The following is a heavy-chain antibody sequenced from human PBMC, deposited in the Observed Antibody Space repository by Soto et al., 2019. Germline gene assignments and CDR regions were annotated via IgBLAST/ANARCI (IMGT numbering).Heavy chain of an antibody. Sequence: GGSLRLSCAASGFTFSSYAMSWVRQAPGKGLEWVSAISVCGGSTYYADSVKGRFTISRDNSKNTLYLQMNSLRAEDTAVYYCAKSDRIMITFGGVIAPNYGMDVWGQGTTVTAP. J-gene: IGHJ6*02. CDR2: ISVCGGST. CDR1: GFTFSSYA. D-gene: IGHD3-16*02. V-gene: IGHV3-23*01. CDR3: AKSDRIMITFGGVIAPNYGMDV.